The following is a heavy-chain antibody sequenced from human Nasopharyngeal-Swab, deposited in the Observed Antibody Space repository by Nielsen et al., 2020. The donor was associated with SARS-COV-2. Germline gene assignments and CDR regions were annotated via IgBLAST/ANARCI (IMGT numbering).Heavy chain of an antibody. D-gene: IGHD3-3*01. V-gene: IGHV1-18*01. CDR3: ARDTYDFWIKLYYYYYYGMDV. J-gene: IGHJ6*02. CDR1: GYTFTSYG. CDR2: ISAYNGNT. Sequence: ASVKVSCKASGYTFTSYGISWVRQAPGQGLEWMGWISAYNGNTNYAQKHQGRVTMTTDTSTSTAYMELRSLRSDDTAVYYCARDTYDFWIKLYYYYYYGMDVWGQGTTVTVSS.